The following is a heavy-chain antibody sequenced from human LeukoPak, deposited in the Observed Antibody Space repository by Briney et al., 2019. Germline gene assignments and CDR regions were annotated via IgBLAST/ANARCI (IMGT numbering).Heavy chain of an antibody. J-gene: IGHJ4*02. CDR1: GFTFSDYY. CDR2: ISSSGSTI. D-gene: IGHD3-22*01. V-gene: IGHV3-11*04. Sequence: TGGSLRLSCAASGFTFSDYYMSWIRQAPGKGLEWVSYISSSGSTIYYADSVKGRFTISRDNAKNSLYLQMNSLRAEDTAVYYCARENYYDSSGYYLFDYWGQGTLVTVSS. CDR3: ARENYYDSSGYYLFDY.